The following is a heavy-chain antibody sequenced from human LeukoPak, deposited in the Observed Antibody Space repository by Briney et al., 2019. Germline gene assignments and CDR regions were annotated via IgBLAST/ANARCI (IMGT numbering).Heavy chain of an antibody. CDR2: ILGGGDTT. Sequence: GGSLRLSCAASGFTFNYYAMNWVRQAPGKGLEWVSAILGGGDTTSYADSVKGRFTISRDNSKNTLYLQMNSLRAEDTAVYYCANAYSSSSYDWGQGTLATVSS. D-gene: IGHD6-6*01. CDR1: GFTFNYYA. CDR3: ANAYSSSSYD. V-gene: IGHV3-23*01. J-gene: IGHJ4*02.